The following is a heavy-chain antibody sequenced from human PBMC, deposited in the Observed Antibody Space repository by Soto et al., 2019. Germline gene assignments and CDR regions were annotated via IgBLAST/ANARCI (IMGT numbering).Heavy chain of an antibody. J-gene: IGHJ5*02. CDR2: IKSKTDGGTT. Sequence: GGSLRLSCAASGFTFSNAWMSWVRQAPGKGLEWVGRIKSKTDGGTTDYAAPVKGRFTISRDDSKNTLYLQMNSLKTEDTAVYYCTTAAYYYDSSGYDNWFDPWGQGTLVTVSS. CDR3: TTAAYYYDSSGYDNWFDP. D-gene: IGHD3-22*01. V-gene: IGHV3-15*01. CDR1: GFTFSNAW.